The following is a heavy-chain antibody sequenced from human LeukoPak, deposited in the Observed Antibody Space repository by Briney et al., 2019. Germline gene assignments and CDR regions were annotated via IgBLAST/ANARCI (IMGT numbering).Heavy chain of an antibody. CDR3: ASGAVAGTYYFDY. CDR2: ISYDGSNK. Sequence: PGGSLRLPCAASGFTFSSYAMHWVRQAPGEGLEWVAVISYDGSNKYYADSVKGRFTISRDNSKNTLYLQMNSLRAEDTAVYYCASGAVAGTYYFDYWGQGTLVTVSS. D-gene: IGHD6-19*01. J-gene: IGHJ4*02. V-gene: IGHV3-30-3*01. CDR1: GFTFSSYA.